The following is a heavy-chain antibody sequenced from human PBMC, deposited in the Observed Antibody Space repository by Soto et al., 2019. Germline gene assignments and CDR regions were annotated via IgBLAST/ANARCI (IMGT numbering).Heavy chain of an antibody. CDR3: ARHDCISTSCDYYYYYGMVV. Sequence: QVQLVQSGAEVKKPGSSVKVSCKASGGTFSSYAISWVRQAPGQGLEWMGGIIPIFGTANYAQKFQGRVTIDADESTSTAYMERSSLRSEDTAVYYCARHDCISTSCDYYYYYGMVVGGQGTTVTVAS. CDR2: IIPIFGTA. D-gene: IGHD2-2*01. V-gene: IGHV1-69*12. J-gene: IGHJ6*01. CDR1: GGTFSSYA.